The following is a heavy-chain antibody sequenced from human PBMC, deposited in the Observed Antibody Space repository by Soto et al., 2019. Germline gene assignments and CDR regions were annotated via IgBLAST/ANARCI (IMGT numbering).Heavy chain of an antibody. CDR3: ARTFVVGGAFDI. Sequence: QVPLVESGGGVVQPWRSLRLSCAATGFTFSSYGMHWVRQAPGKGLEWVAVIWDDGSDKYYADSVKGRFTIARDNSEDTLYVQMNSLRAEDTAVYYCARTFVVGGAFDIWGQGTMVTVSS. CDR1: GFTFSSYG. CDR2: IWDDGSDK. J-gene: IGHJ3*02. D-gene: IGHD2-15*01. V-gene: IGHV3-33*01.